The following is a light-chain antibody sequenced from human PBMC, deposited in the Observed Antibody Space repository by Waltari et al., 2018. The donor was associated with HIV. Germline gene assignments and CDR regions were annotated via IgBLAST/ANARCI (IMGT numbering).Light chain of an antibody. CDR3: QQRSNSWT. CDR2: DAS. V-gene: IGKV3-11*01. J-gene: IGKJ1*01. CDR1: QSVSSY. Sequence: EIVLTQSPATLSLSPGERATLSCRASQSVSSYLAWYQQKLGQAPRLLIYDASNRATGIPARFSGSGSGTDFTLTISSLEPDDFAVYYCQQRSNSWTFGQGTKVEIK.